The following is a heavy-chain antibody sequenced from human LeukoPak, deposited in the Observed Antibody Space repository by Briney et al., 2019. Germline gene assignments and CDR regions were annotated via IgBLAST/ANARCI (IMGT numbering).Heavy chain of an antibody. CDR3: ARLDSGSSLGH. J-gene: IGHJ4*02. V-gene: IGHV4-59*01. Sequence: SETLSLTCTVSGGSISSYYWSWIRQPPGKGLEWIGYIYYSGSTNYNPSLKSRVTISVDTSKNQFSLKLSSVTAADTAVYYCARLDSGSSLGHWGQGTLVTVSS. CDR1: GGSISSYY. CDR2: IYYSGST. D-gene: IGHD1-26*01.